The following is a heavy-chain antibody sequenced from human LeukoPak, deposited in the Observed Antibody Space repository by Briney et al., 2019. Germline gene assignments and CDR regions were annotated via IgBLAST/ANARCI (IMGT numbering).Heavy chain of an antibody. Sequence: GGSLRLSCAASGLTFSNAWVSRVRQAPGKGLEWVGRIKSKSHGRALDYAAPVKGRFTISRDDSKNIVYLQMNSLTTEDTNDQSWSRGLELVLAVAGTGGFDYWGQGTLVSVSS. J-gene: IGHJ4*02. D-gene: IGHD6-19*01. CDR2: IKSKSHGRAL. V-gene: IGHV3-15*01. CDR1: GLTFSNAW. CDR3: SRGLELVLAVAGTGGFDY.